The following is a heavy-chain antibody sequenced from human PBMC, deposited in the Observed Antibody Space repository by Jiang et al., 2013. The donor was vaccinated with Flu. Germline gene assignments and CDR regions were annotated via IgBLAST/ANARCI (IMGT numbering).Heavy chain of an antibody. CDR3: AHISLSVLAVDRAFDI. J-gene: IGHJ3*02. D-gene: IGHD2-15*01. Sequence: ALIYWIDDKRYSPSLKSRLTIAKDTSKNQVVLTMTNMDPVDTGTYYCAHISLSVLAVDRAFDIWGQGTWVTVSS. CDR2: IYWIDDK. V-gene: IGHV2-5*01.